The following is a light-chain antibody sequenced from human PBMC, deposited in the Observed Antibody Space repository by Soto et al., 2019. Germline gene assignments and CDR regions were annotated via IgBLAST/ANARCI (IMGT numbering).Light chain of an antibody. J-gene: IGKJ2*01. V-gene: IGKV4-1*01. CDR3: QQYYSSYT. Sequence: DIVMTQSPDSLAVSLGERATINCKSSQSVLYSSNNKNYLAWYKQKPGQPPSLLIYWASTREYGVPDRFSGSGSGTDFTLTISSLQAEDVAVYFCQQYYSSYTFGQVTKLEI. CDR1: QSVLYSSNNKNY. CDR2: WAS.